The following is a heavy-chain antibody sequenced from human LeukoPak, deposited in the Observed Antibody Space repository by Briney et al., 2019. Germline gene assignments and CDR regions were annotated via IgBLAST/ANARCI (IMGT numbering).Heavy chain of an antibody. V-gene: IGHV4-59*01. J-gene: IGHJ4*02. Sequence: PSETLSLTCTVSGGSISSYYWSWIRQPPGKGLEWIGYIYYSGGTNYNPSLKSRVTISVDTSKNQFSLKLSSVTAADTAVYYCARDSGYDSSGYFDYWGQGTLVTVSS. CDR3: ARDSGYDSSGYFDY. CDR2: IYYSGGT. D-gene: IGHD3-22*01. CDR1: GGSISSYY.